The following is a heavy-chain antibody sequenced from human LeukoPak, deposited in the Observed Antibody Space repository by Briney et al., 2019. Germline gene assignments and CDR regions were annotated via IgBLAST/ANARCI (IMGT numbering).Heavy chain of an antibody. CDR3: ARGEDFERYYLAY. CDR1: GESFSGYF. V-gene: IGHV4-34*01. D-gene: IGHD3-9*01. CDR2: INHSGYT. Sequence: SETLSLTCAVYGESFSGYFWSWIRQPPGKGLEWIGEINHSGYTNYNPLFESRATISVDTSKNQFSLKLTSVTAADTAVYFCARGEDFERYYLAYWGQGTLVTVSS. J-gene: IGHJ4*02.